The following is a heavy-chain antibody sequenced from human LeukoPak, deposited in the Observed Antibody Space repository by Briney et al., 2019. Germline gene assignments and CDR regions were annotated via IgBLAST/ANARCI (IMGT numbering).Heavy chain of an antibody. V-gene: IGHV3-23*01. J-gene: IGHJ6*03. CDR1: GVTFTNYA. CDR2: ITGSGGGT. Sequence: GGSLRLSCAASGVTFTNYAMTWVRQAPGKGLEWVSAITGSGGGTYYADSVEGRFTISRDNSKNTLYLQMNSLRAEDTAVYYCAKYVTVTTTSYYFYMDVWGKGTTVTVSS. CDR3: AKYVTVTTTSYYFYMDV. D-gene: IGHD4-11*01.